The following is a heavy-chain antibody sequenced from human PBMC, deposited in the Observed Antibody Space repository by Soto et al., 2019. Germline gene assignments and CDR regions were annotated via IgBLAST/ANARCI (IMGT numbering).Heavy chain of an antibody. V-gene: IGHV4-30-2*01. CDR2: IYHSGST. CDR3: ARGRIQLWYPFDY. Sequence: SETLSLTCAISGCSISRGGYSWSWLPQPPGKGLGWIGYIYHSGSTYYNPSLKSRVTISVDRSKNQFSLKLSSVTAADTAVYYCARGRIQLWYPFDYWGQGTLVTVSS. J-gene: IGHJ4*02. CDR1: GCSISRGGYS. D-gene: IGHD5-18*01.